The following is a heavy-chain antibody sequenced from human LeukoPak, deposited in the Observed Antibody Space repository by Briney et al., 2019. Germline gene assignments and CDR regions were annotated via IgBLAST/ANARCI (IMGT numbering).Heavy chain of an antibody. J-gene: IGHJ6*02. CDR1: GFTFSSPG. Sequence: PGGSLRLSCAASGFTFSSPGMSWVRQAPGKGLEWVANIKQDGSEKYYVDSVKGRFTISRDNAKNSLYLQMNSLRAEDTAVYYCARPPAHPYYDFWSGFYGMDVWGQGTTVTVSS. D-gene: IGHD3-3*01. CDR2: IKQDGSEK. CDR3: ARPPAHPYYDFWSGFYGMDV. V-gene: IGHV3-7*01.